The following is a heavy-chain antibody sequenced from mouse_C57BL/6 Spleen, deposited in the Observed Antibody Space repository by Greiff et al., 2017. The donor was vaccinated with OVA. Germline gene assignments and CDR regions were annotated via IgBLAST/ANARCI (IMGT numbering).Heavy chain of an antibody. D-gene: IGHD2-12*01. CDR2: IYPGDGDT. Sequence: VQLQQSGPELVKPGASVKISCKASGYAFSSSWMHWVKQRPGQGLEWIGRIYPGDGDTNYNGKFKGKATLTADKSSSTAYMQLSSLTSEDSAVYFCGRWSYDAYWGQGTLVTVSA. J-gene: IGHJ3*01. CDR1: GYAFSSSW. V-gene: IGHV1-82*01. CDR3: GRWSYDAY.